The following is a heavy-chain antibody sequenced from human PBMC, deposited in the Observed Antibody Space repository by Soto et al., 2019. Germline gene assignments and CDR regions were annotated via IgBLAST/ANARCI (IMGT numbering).Heavy chain of an antibody. CDR2: IIPIFGTA. CDR1: GGTFSSYA. J-gene: IGHJ6*02. D-gene: IGHD7-27*01. CDR3: ARGSSNWGSDYYYGMDV. V-gene: IGHV1-69*12. Sequence: QVPLVQSGAEVKKPGSSVKVSCKASGGTFSSYAISWVRQAPGQGLEWMGGIIPIFGTANYAQKFQGRVTITADESTSTAYMELSSLRSEDTAVYYCARGSSNWGSDYYYGMDVWGQGTTVTVSS.